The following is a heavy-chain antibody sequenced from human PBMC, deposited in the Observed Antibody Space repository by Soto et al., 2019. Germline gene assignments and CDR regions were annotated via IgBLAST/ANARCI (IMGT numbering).Heavy chain of an antibody. J-gene: IGHJ5*02. V-gene: IGHV1-2*02. CDR3: AREIVTLATEAVYPFER. Sequence: ASVKISCKASGYTFTGYYMHWVRQAPGQGLEWMGWINPNSGGTNYAQKFQGRVTMTRDTSISTAYMELSRLRSDDTAVYYCAREIVTLATEAVYPFERWGQGTMVTVSA. D-gene: IGHD3-16*02. CDR1: GYTFTGYY. CDR2: INPNSGGT.